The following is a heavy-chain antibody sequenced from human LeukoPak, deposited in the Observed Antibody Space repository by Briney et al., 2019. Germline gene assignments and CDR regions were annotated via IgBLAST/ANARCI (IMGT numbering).Heavy chain of an antibody. D-gene: IGHD4-17*01. Sequence: SETLSLTCTVSGGSISSYYWSWIRQPPGKGLEWIGYIYYSGSTNYNPSLKSRVTISVDTSKNQLSLKVNSMTAADTAVYYCARVDYGDYSKDFDYWGQGTLVTVSS. CDR3: ARVDYGDYSKDFDY. CDR2: IYYSGST. CDR1: GGSISSYY. J-gene: IGHJ4*02. V-gene: IGHV4-59*12.